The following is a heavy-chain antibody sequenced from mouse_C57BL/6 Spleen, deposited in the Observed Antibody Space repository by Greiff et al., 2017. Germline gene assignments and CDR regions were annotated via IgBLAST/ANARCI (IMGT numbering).Heavy chain of an antibody. V-gene: IGHV2-3*01. CDR3: AKGGSEAMDY. CDR2: IWGDGST. Sequence: VMLVESGPGLVAPSHSLPITCTVSGFYLTSYCVSWVRQPPGKGLEWLGVIWGDGSTNYYSALISSPSISKDNSTSKVFLKLSSLQSDDTAAYYCAKGGSEAMDYWGQGTSVTVSS. CDR1: GFYLTSYC. J-gene: IGHJ4*01.